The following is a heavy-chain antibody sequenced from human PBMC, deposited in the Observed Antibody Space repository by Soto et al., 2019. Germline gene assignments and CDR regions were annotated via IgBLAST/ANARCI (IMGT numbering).Heavy chain of an antibody. V-gene: IGHV4-39*01. CDR1: GGSISSSSYY. J-gene: IGHJ4*02. CDR3: ARYSSGWFNFDY. Sequence: SETLSLTCTVSGGSISSSSYYWGWIRQPPGKGLEWIGSIYYSGSTYYNPSLKSRVTISVDTPKNQFSLKLSSVTAADTAVYYCARYSSGWFNFDYWGQGTLVTVSS. CDR2: IYYSGST. D-gene: IGHD6-19*01.